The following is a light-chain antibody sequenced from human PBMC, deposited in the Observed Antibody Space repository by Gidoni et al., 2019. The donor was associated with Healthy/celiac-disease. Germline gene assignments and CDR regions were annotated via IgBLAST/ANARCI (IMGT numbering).Light chain of an antibody. CDR2: EVS. CDR1: SRDVGGYNY. J-gene: IGLJ1*01. Sequence: QSALTQPPSPSGSPGPSVTISCTGTSRDVGGYNYVSWYQQHPGKAPKLMIYEVSKRPSGVPDRFSGSKSGNTASLTVSGLQAEDEADYYCSSYAGSNNLVFGTGTKVTVL. V-gene: IGLV2-8*01. CDR3: SSYAGSNNLV.